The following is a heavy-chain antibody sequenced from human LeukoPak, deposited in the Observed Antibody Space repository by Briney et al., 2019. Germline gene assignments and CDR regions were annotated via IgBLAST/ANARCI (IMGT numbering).Heavy chain of an antibody. CDR3: ASPVQLLWFGELLSYYFDY. CDR1: GGSISSSSYY. Sequence: KSSETLSLTCTVSGGSISSSSYYWGWIRQPPGKGLEWIGSIYYSGSTFYNPSLKSRVTVSVDTSKNQFSLKLSSVTAADTAVYYCASPVQLLWFGELLSYYFDYWGQGTLVTVSS. V-gene: IGHV4-39*01. CDR2: IYYSGST. D-gene: IGHD3-10*01. J-gene: IGHJ4*02.